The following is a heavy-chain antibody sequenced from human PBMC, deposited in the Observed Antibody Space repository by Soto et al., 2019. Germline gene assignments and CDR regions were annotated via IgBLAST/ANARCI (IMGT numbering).Heavy chain of an antibody. Sequence: QVQLVQSGAEVKKPGSSVKVSCKASGGTFSSYAISWVRQAPGQGLEWMGGIIPIFGTANYAQKFQGRVTITADESTSTAYMELSSLRSEDTAVYYCARDRRLFEPARPYGMDVWGQGTTVTVSS. CDR2: IIPIFGTA. J-gene: IGHJ6*02. CDR1: GGTFSSYA. D-gene: IGHD3-3*01. V-gene: IGHV1-69*01. CDR3: ARDRRLFEPARPYGMDV.